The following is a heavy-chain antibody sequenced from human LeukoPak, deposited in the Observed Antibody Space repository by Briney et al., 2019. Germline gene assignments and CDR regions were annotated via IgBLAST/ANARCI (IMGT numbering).Heavy chain of an antibody. CDR3: ARATTLIIAAAE. Sequence: NPGGSLRLSCAASGFTVSSNYMSWVRQAPGKGLEWVSVIYSGGTTHYADSVKGRFTISRDNSNNTLYLQMNSLRAEDTAVYYCARATTLIIAAAEWGQGTLVTVSS. CDR1: GFTVSSNY. J-gene: IGHJ4*02. D-gene: IGHD6-13*01. CDR2: IYSGGTT. V-gene: IGHV3-53*01.